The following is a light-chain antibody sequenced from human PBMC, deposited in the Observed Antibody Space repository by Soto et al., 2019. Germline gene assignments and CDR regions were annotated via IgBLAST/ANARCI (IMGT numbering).Light chain of an antibody. CDR3: QQLNNYPIT. Sequence: QLTQSPSSLSASVVDRFTITFLASQGISSYLGWYQQKPGKAPKLLIYAASTLQSGVPSRFSGSGSGTDFTLTISSLQPEDFATYYCQQLNNYPITFGQGTRLEN. CDR1: QGISSY. J-gene: IGKJ5*01. CDR2: AAS. V-gene: IGKV1-9*01.